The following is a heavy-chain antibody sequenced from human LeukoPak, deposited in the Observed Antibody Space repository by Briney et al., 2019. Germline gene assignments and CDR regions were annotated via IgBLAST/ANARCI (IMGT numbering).Heavy chain of an antibody. CDR3: ARDGSGSYYDRGWFDP. V-gene: IGHV1-8*01. J-gene: IGHJ5*02. CDR2: MNPNSGNT. Sequence: ASVKVSCKASAYTFTSYNINWVRQATGQGLEWMGWMNPNSGNTGYAQKFQGRVTMTRNTSISTAYMELSSLTSEDTAVYYCARDGSGSYYDRGWFDPWGQGTLVTVSS. CDR1: AYTFTSYN. D-gene: IGHD3-10*01.